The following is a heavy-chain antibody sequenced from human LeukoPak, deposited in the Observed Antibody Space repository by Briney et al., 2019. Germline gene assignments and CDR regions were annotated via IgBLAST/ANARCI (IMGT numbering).Heavy chain of an antibody. CDR1: GFTVSSNY. V-gene: IGHV3-53*01. CDR2: IYSVAGT. J-gene: IGHJ4*02. Sequence: GGSLRLSCAASGFTVSSNYMSWVRQAPGKGLECVSVIYSVAGTYYADSVKGRFTISRDNAKNSLYLQMNSLRAEDTAVYYCARDSGGLYGWYGFDYWGQGTLVTVSS. CDR3: ARDSGGLYGWYGFDY. D-gene: IGHD2-15*01.